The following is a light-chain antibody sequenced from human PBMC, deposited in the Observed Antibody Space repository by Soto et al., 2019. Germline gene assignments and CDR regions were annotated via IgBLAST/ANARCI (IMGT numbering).Light chain of an antibody. CDR1: QSLRSSY. CDR2: GAS. J-gene: IGKJ2*01. V-gene: IGKV3-20*01. Sequence: NVLTQCPGTLSLSPGERATLSCWASQSLRSSYLAWYQRKPGQAPRLLMFGASRRATGIPDRFNGSGSGTDFILTISRLEPEDVAVYYCQQHGTSPYTFGQGTVLEIK. CDR3: QQHGTSPYT.